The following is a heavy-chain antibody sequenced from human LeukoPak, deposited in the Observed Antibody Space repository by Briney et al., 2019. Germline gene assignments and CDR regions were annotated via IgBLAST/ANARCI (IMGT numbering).Heavy chain of an antibody. CDR1: GFTFSSYA. D-gene: IGHD6-6*01. CDR2: ISGSGGST. V-gene: IGHV3-23*01. CDR3: ANALYSSSSYY. J-gene: IGHJ4*02. Sequence: PGGSLRLSCAASGFTFSSYAMSWVRQAPGKGLEWVSAISGSGGSTYYADSVKGRFTISRDNSKNTLYLQMNSLRAEDTAVCYCANALYSSSSYYWGQGTLVTVSS.